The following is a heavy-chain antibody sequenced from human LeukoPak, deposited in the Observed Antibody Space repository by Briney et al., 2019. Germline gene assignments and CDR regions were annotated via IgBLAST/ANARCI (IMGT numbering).Heavy chain of an antibody. Sequence: ASVKVSCKASGYTFTSYYMHWVRQAPGQGLEWMGIINPSGGSTSYAQKFQGRVTMTRDTSTSTVYMELSSLRSEATAVYYCARAGRIYIAAAQSVDYWGQGTLVTVSS. J-gene: IGHJ4*02. V-gene: IGHV1-46*01. CDR1: GYTFTSYY. CDR2: INPSGGST. CDR3: ARAGRIYIAAAQSVDY. D-gene: IGHD6-13*01.